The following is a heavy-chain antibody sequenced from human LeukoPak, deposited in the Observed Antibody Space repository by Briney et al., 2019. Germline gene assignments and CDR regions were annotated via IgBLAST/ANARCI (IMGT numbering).Heavy chain of an antibody. D-gene: IGHD6-6*01. CDR3: AKDTYSSSLTGFDY. Sequence: GGSLRLSCAAPGFTFDDYAMHWVRQAPGKGLEWVSGISWNSGSIGYADSVKGRFTISRDNAKNSLYLQMNSLRVEDTALYYCAKDTYSSSLTGFDYWGQGTLVTVSS. CDR2: ISWNSGSI. J-gene: IGHJ4*02. CDR1: GFTFDDYA. V-gene: IGHV3-9*01.